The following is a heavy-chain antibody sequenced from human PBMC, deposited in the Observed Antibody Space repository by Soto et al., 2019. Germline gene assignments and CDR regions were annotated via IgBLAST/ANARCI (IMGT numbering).Heavy chain of an antibody. CDR1: GYSFSSYG. V-gene: IGHV1-18*01. CDR2: INPSSKET. Sequence: ASVKVSCKASGYSFSSYGITWVRQAPGQGLEWMGWINPSSKETNYAQKFQGRVTVTADTSTTTAYIELRNLKSDDTAVYYCARGWSPRFDPWGPGTLVTRSS. CDR3: ARGWSPRFDP. D-gene: IGHD6-13*01. J-gene: IGHJ5*02.